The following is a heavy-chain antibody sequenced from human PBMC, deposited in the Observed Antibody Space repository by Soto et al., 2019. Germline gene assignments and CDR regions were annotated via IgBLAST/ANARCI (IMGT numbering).Heavy chain of an antibody. D-gene: IGHD2-15*01. V-gene: IGHV1-69*01. Sequence: QVQLVQSGAEVKKPGSSMKVSCKASGGTFSSYAISWVRQAPGQGLEWMGGIIPIFGTANYAQKFQGRVTITADESTSTAYMELSSLRSEDTAVYYCARDFGRVVVAATYWFDPWGQGTLVTVSS. CDR2: IIPIFGTA. CDR3: ARDFGRVVVAATYWFDP. CDR1: GGTFSSYA. J-gene: IGHJ5*02.